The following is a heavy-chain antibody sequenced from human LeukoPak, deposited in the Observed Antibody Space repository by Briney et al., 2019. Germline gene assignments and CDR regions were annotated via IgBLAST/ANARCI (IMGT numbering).Heavy chain of an antibody. V-gene: IGHV3-23*01. CDR2: ISGSGGST. D-gene: IGHD6-19*01. CDR1: GFTFSSYA. J-gene: IGHJ3*02. Sequence: PGGSLRLSCAASGFTFSSYAMSWVRQAPGKGLEWVSAISGSGGSTYYADSVKGRFTISRDNSKNTLYLQMNSLRAEDTAVYYCARVGEQWLAFDIWGQGTMVTVSS. CDR3: ARVGEQWLAFDI.